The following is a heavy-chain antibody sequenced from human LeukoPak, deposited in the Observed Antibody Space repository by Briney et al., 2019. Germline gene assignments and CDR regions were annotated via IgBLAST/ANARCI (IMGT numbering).Heavy chain of an antibody. CDR2: ITNSGTQT. Sequence: PGGSLRLSCAASGFTFSDYYMGWIRQAPGKGLEWISYITNSGTQTYYADSVKGRFTISRDNAKNSLYLQMNSLRDEDTAVYYCASRVRSTENWGQGTLVTVSS. V-gene: IGHV3-11*06. D-gene: IGHD2-2*01. CDR1: GFTFSDYY. CDR3: ASRVRSTEN. J-gene: IGHJ4*02.